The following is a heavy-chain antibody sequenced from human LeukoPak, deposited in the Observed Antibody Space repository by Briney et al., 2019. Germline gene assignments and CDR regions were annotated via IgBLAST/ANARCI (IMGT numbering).Heavy chain of an antibody. CDR1: GGSFSGYY. CDR2: INHSGST. J-gene: IGHJ6*02. D-gene: IGHD3-3*01. CDR3: ARAHPTSYDFWSGSHLYGMDV. V-gene: IGHV4-34*01. Sequence: SETLYLTCAVYGGSFSGYYWSWIRQPPGKGLEWIGEINHSGSTNYNPSLKSRVTISVDTSKNQFSLKLSSVTAADTAVYYCARAHPTSYDFWSGSHLYGMDVWGQGTTVTVSS.